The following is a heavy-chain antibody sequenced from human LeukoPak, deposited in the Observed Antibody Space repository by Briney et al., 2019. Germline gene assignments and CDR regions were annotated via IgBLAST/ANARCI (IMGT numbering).Heavy chain of an antibody. J-gene: IGHJ4*02. CDR1: GGSISGYY. V-gene: IGHV4-59*01. CDR3: ARIAVSSGWGYFDY. D-gene: IGHD6-19*01. Sequence: SETLSLTCSVSGGSISGYYWSWIRQPPGEGLVWMGHISYSGGTNYNPSLKSRVSMSVDTSKNQFSLKLSSVTAADTAVYYCARIAVSSGWGYFDYWGQGTLVTASS. CDR2: ISYSGGT.